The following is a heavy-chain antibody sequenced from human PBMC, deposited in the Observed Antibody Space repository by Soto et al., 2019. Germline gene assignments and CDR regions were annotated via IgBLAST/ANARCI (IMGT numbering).Heavy chain of an antibody. J-gene: IGHJ6*03. CDR1: GGSISSYY. CDR3: ARQYCSSTSCYIPYYYMDV. Sequence: SETLSLTCTVSGGSISSYYWSWIRQPPGKGLEWIGYIYYSGSTNYNPSLKSRVTTSVDTSKNQFSLKLSSVTAADTAVYYCARQYCSSTSCYIPYYYMDVWGKGTTVTVSS. D-gene: IGHD2-2*02. CDR2: IYYSGST. V-gene: IGHV4-59*08.